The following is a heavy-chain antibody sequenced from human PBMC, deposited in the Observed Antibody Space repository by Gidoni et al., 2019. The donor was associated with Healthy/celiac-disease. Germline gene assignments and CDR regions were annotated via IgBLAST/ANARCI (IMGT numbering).Heavy chain of an antibody. J-gene: IGHJ3*02. Sequence: QVQLQESGPGLVKPSETLSLTCTVSGGSISSYYWSWIRQPPGKGLEWIGYIYYSGSTNYNPSLKSRVTISVDTSKNQFSLKLSSVTAADTAVYYCARVGATVRGAAFDIWGQGTMVTVSS. CDR3: ARVGATVRGAAFDI. CDR1: GGSISSYY. D-gene: IGHD5-12*01. CDR2: IYYSGST. V-gene: IGHV4-59*01.